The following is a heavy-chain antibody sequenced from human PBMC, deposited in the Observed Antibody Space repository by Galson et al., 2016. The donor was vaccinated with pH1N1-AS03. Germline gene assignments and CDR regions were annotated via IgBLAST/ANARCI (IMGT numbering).Heavy chain of an antibody. V-gene: IGHV3-64*01. CDR2: ISGNGFSK. D-gene: IGHD4/OR15-4a*01. Sequence: SLRLSCAVGGFTFSSYAMFWPRQAPGKGLESVSAISGNGFSKYYANSVKERITVSRDNSKNTLYLQMGSLRVEDMAVYYCARGPVSYANYWFPPPDYWGQGTLVTVSS. J-gene: IGHJ4*02. CDR1: GFTFSSYA. CDR3: ARGPVSYANYWFPPPDY.